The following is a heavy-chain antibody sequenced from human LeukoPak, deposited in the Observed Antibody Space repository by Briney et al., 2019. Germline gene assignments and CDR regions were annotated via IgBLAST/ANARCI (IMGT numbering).Heavy chain of an antibody. V-gene: IGHV4-59*01. Sequence: SETLSLTCIVSGGSISSYYWSWIRQPPGKGLEWIGYIYYSGSTNYNPSLKSRVTISVDTSKNQFSLKLSSVTAADTAMYYCARVSGYDWESFYHYWGQGSLVTVSS. CDR1: GGSISSYY. CDR3: ARVSGYDWESFYHY. J-gene: IGHJ4*02. D-gene: IGHD5-12*01. CDR2: IYYSGST.